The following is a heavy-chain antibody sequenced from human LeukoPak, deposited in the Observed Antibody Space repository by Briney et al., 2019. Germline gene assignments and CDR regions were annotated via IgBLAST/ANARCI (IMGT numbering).Heavy chain of an antibody. CDR3: AKVKPDSSGYYDAFDI. CDR1: GITFSNYA. Sequence: HTGGSLRLSCVASGITFSNYAVSWVRQAPGKGLEWVSAISGSGGSTYYADSVKGRFTISRDNSKNTLYLQMNSLRAEDTAVYYCAKVKPDSSGYYDAFDIWGQGTMVTVSS. D-gene: IGHD3-22*01. V-gene: IGHV3-23*01. CDR2: ISGSGGST. J-gene: IGHJ3*02.